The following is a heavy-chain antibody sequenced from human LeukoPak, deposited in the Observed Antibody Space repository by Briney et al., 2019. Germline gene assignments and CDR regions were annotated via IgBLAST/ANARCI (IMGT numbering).Heavy chain of an antibody. D-gene: IGHD3-22*01. CDR3: ASDSSPGF. Sequence: PGGSLRLSCAASGFTFSSYALSWVRQTPGKGLEWVSAISGSGGSKYYADSVKGRFTISRDNSKNTLYLQMNSLRAEDTAVYFCASDSSPGFWGQGTLVTVSS. CDR1: GFTFSSYA. J-gene: IGHJ4*02. V-gene: IGHV3-23*01. CDR2: ISGSGGSK.